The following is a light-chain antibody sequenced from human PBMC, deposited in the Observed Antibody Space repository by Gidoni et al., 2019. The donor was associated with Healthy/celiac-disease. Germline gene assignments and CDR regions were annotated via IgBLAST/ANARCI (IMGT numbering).Light chain of an antibody. V-gene: IGKV1-39*01. Sequence: IQMTQSPSSLSASVGDRVTITCRASQSISSNLNWYQQKPGKAPKLLIYAASSLQSGVPSRFSGSGSGTDFTLTISSLQPEYFATYYFQQSYSTQWTFGQGTKVEIK. CDR3: QQSYSTQWT. CDR1: QSISSN. J-gene: IGKJ1*01. CDR2: AAS.